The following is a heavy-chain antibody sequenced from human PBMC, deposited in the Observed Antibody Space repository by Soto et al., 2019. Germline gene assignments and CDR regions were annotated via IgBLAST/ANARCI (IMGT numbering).Heavy chain of an antibody. J-gene: IGHJ4*02. CDR2: IKQDGSEK. CDR1: GFTFSSYW. CDR3: ARDEGTQLWSRETRGY. V-gene: IGHV3-7*05. Sequence: EVQLVESGGGLVQPGGSLRLSCAASGFTFSSYWMSWVRQAPGKGLEWVANIKQDGSEKYYVDSVKGRFTISRDNAKNSLYLQMNSLRAGDTAVYYCARDEGTQLWSRETRGYWGQGTLVTVSS. D-gene: IGHD5-18*01.